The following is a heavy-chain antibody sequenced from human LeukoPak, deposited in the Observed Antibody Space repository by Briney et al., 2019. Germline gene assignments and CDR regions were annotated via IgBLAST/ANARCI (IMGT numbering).Heavy chain of an antibody. V-gene: IGHV1-46*01. D-gene: IGHD3-22*01. CDR1: GYTFTNYY. J-gene: IGHJ6*03. CDR3: AKNYDSMAGYMDV. Sequence: ASVKVSCKASGYTFTNYYIHWVRQAPGQGLEWMGIINPSGGSTSYAQKFQGRVTMTRDTSTSTVYMELSSLRSEDTAVYYCAKNYDSMAGYMDVWGKGTTVTVSS. CDR2: INPSGGST.